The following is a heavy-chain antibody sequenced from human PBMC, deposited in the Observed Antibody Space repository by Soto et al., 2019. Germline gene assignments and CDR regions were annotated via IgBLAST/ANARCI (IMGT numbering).Heavy chain of an antibody. V-gene: IGHV1-18*01. D-gene: IGHD3-10*01. CDR3: ARDERGSGIYFGRLNWFDP. Sequence: QAQLVQSGPEVKNPGASVKVSCKASGYTFTSYGVSWVRQAPGQGIERMGWISGYTGNTNYAQKVRGRVTLTTDTSTSPAYMQLPSLAPDDTAVYYCARDERGSGIYFGRLNWFDPWGQGTLVTVSS. J-gene: IGHJ5*02. CDR1: GYTFTSYG. CDR2: ISGYTGNT.